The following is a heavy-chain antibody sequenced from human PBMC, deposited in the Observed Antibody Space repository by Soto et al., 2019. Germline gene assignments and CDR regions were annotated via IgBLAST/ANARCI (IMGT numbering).Heavy chain of an antibody. V-gene: IGHV4-30-2*01. CDR3: VRVPGP. CDR2: IYHSGST. J-gene: IGHJ5*02. Sequence: SETLSLTCVFSGGSISSGGYSLSWIRQPPGKGLEWIGYIYHSGSTYYNPSLKSRVTISVDRSKNQFSLKLSSVTAADTAVYYCVRVPGPWGQGTLVTVSS. CDR1: GGSISSGGYS.